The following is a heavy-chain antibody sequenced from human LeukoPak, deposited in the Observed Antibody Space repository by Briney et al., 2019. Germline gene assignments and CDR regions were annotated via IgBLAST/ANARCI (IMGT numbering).Heavy chain of an antibody. V-gene: IGHV4-59*01. D-gene: IGHD2-2*03. J-gene: IGHJ1*01. CDR2: IQYSGST. Sequence: PSETLSLTCTVSGGSISIYYWNWIRQPPGKGLEWIGNIQYSGSTNYNPSLKSRVTILWDTSKNQFSLKLNSVTAADTAVYYCARDSVGYCSSTSCWEHWGQGTLVTVSS. CDR1: GGSISIYY. CDR3: ARDSVGYCSSTSCWEH.